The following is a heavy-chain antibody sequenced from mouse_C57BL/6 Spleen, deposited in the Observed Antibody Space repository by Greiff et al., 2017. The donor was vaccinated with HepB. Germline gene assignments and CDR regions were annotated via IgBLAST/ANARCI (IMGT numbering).Heavy chain of an antibody. CDR3: TTGQLRLLDY. CDR2: IDPETGGT. D-gene: IGHD3-2*02. CDR1: GYTFTDYE. V-gene: IGHV1-15*01. J-gene: IGHJ2*01. Sequence: QVQLQQSGAELVRPGASVTLSCKASGYTFTDYEMHWVKQTPVHGLEWIGAIDPETGGTAYNQKFKGKAILTADKSSSTAYMELRSLTSEDSAVYYCTTGQLRLLDYWGQGTTLTVSS.